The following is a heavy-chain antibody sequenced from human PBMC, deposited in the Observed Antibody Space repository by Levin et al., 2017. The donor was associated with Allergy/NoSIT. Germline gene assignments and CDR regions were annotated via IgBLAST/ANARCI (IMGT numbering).Heavy chain of an antibody. D-gene: IGHD4-23*01. J-gene: IGHJ4*02. CDR3: ARISEVATATDY. Sequence: GESLKISCAASGFTVSSNYMSWVRQAPGKGLEWVSVIYSGGTTYYADSVKGRFTISRDNSKNTLYLQMNSLRVEDTAVYFCARISEVATATDYWGQGTLVTVSS. V-gene: IGHV3-53*01. CDR2: IYSGGTT. CDR1: GFTVSSNY.